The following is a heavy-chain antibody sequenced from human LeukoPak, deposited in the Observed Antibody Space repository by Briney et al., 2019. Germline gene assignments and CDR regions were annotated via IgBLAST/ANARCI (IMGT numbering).Heavy chain of an antibody. CDR1: GFTFSSYA. CDR2: ISYDGSNK. CDR3: TIGWRYGDYPDY. D-gene: IGHD4-17*01. J-gene: IGHJ4*02. V-gene: IGHV3-30-3*01. Sequence: PGGSLRLSCAASGFTFSSYAMHWVRQAPGKGLEWVAVISYDGSNKYYADSVKGRFTISRDNSKNTLYLQINSLRTEDTAVYHCTIGWRYGDYPDYWGQGTLVTVSS.